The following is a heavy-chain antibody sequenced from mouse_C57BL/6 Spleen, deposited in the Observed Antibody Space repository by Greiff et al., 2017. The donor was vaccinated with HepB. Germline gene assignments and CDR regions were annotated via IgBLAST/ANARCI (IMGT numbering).Heavy chain of an antibody. V-gene: IGHV1-53*01. CDR2: INPSNGGT. CDR3: ARGGAQATLYFDY. D-gene: IGHD3-2*02. Sequence: VQLQQSGTELVKPGASVKLSCKASGYTFTSYWMHWVKQRPGQGLEWIGNINPSNGGTNYNEKFKSKATLTVDKSSSTAYMQLSSLTSEDSAVYYCARGGAQATLYFDYWGQGTTLTVSS. CDR1: GYTFTSYW. J-gene: IGHJ2*01.